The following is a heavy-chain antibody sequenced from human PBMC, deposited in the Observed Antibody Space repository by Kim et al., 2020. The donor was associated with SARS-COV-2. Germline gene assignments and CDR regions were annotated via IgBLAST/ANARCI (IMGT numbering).Heavy chain of an antibody. CDR3: PRAVSSAWTLRGWFDP. D-gene: IGHD6-25*01. V-gene: IGHV4-4*02. CDR1: GVSLSSSNW. CDR2: ISHSGTT. Sequence: LRRTLSLTCAVSGVSLSSSNWWSWVRQPPGKGLEWIGEISHSGTTDYNPSLTSRITISVDKSNNQFSLKLTSVTAADTAVYYCPRAVSSAWTLRGWFDPWGQETLVTISS. J-gene: IGHJ5*02.